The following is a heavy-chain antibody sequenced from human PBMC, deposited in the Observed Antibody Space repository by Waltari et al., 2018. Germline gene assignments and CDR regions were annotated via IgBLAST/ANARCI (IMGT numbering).Heavy chain of an antibody. J-gene: IGHJ4*02. CDR1: GLPLRRFA. Sequence: VPLVPSGAAVPPPGSSVPVSCPASGLPLRRFALRWVRQAPGQGLAWMGGSSPFFGTTNYGQKGQGKSTRTADEATTTAERERSRRGADDTARDDCATESGSHAVVGSFEYWGQGSLVIVSS. V-gene: IGHV1-69*01. D-gene: IGHD1-26*01. CDR2: SSPFFGTT. CDR3: ATESGSHAVVGSFEY.